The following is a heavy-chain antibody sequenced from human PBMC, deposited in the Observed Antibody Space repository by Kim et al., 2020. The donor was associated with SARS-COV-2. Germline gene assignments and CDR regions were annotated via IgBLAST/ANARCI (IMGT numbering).Heavy chain of an antibody. CDR1: GGSISSYY. D-gene: IGHD3-10*01. CDR3: ARHGRGILLWFGDPDY. J-gene: IGHJ4*02. V-gene: IGHV4-59*08. CDR2: IYYSGST. Sequence: SETLSLTCTVSGGSISSYYWSWIRQPPGKGLEWIGYIYYSGSTNYNPSLKSRVTISVDTSKNQFPLKLSSVTAADTAVYYCARHGRGILLWFGDPDYWGQGTLVTVSS.